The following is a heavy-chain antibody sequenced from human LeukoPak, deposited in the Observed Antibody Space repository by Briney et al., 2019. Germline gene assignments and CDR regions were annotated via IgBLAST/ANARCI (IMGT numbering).Heavy chain of an antibody. V-gene: IGHV3-30*02. CDR2: IRHDGSKE. CDR3: AGLGELTFFDY. Sequence: GGSLRLSCAASGFTFSSYGMHWVRQAPGKGLEWVTFIRHDGSKEYYADSVKGRFTISRDNSKNTLYLQMNSLRAEDTAVYYCAGLGELTFFDYWGQGTLVTVSS. J-gene: IGHJ4*02. D-gene: IGHD3-16*02. CDR1: GFTFSSYG.